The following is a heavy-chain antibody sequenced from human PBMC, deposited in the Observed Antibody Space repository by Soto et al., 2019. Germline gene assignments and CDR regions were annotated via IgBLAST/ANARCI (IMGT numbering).Heavy chain of an antibody. Sequence: QVQLVESGGGVVQPGGSLRLSCAASGFTFSSYAMHWVRQAPCKGLEWVAVISYDGSTKYYADSVKGRFTNSRDNSKDNLYLQMNRLRAEDTAEYYCARPMSIAAAEDWYDPWGQGTLVTLSS. D-gene: IGHD6-13*01. CDR1: GFTFSSYA. V-gene: IGHV3-30-3*01. CDR3: ARPMSIAAAEDWYDP. J-gene: IGHJ5*02. CDR2: ISYDGSTK.